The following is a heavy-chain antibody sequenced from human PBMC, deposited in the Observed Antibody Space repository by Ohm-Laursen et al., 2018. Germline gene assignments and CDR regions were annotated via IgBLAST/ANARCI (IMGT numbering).Heavy chain of an antibody. D-gene: IGHD4-17*01. CDR3: ATQTTVTTRAFDI. CDR2: ISYDGSNK. V-gene: IGHV3-30*03. Sequence: SLRLSCSASGFTFSSYGMHWVRQAPGKGLEWVAVISYDGSNKYYADSVKGRFTISRDNSKNTLYLQMNSLRAEDTAVYYCATQTTVTTRAFDIWGQGTMVTVSS. J-gene: IGHJ3*02. CDR1: GFTFSSYG.